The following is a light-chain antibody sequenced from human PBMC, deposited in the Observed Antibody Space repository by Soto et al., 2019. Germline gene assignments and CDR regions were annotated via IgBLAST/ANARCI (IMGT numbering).Light chain of an antibody. CDR3: QTWDSAIRV. V-gene: IGLV4-69*01. Sequence: QSVLAQSPSASASLGASVKLTCTLTSGPSSYTIAWHQQQPGRGPRYLMKINSDGSHMKGDGIPVRFSGSSSESERHLTISNVQSEDEADYYCQTWDSAIRVFGGGTKLTV. CDR1: SGPSSYT. J-gene: IGLJ2*01. CDR2: INSDGSH.